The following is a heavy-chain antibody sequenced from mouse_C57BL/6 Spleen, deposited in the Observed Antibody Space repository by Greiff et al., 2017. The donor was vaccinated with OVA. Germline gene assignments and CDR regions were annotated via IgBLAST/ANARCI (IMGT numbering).Heavy chain of an antibody. CDR2: IYPRSGNT. CDR1: GYTFTSYG. V-gene: IGHV1-81*01. CDR3: ARSIYYDYDDGAMDY. J-gene: IGHJ4*01. Sequence: QVHVKQSGAELARPGASVKLSCKASGYTFTSYGISWVKQRTGQGLEWIGEIYPRSGNTYYNEKFKGKATLTADKSSSTAYMELRSLTSEDSAVYFCARSIYYDYDDGAMDYWGQGTSVTVSS. D-gene: IGHD2-4*01.